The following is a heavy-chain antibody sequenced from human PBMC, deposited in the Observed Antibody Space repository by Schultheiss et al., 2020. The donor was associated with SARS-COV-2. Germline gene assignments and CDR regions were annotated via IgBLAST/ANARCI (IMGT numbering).Heavy chain of an antibody. D-gene: IGHD5-18*01. CDR2: INPSGGST. J-gene: IGHJ1*01. CDR1: GYTFTSYY. Sequence: ASVKVSCKASGYTFTSYYMHWVRQTPGQGLEWMGIINPSGGSTSYAQKLQGRVTMTSDTSTSTVYMELSSLRSEDTAVYYCARGVDTAMVLFQHWGQGTLVTVSS. CDR3: ARGVDTAMVLFQH. V-gene: IGHV1-46*04.